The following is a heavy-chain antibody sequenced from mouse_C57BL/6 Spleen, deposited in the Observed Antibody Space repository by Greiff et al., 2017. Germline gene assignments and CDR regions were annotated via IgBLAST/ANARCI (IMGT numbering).Heavy chain of an antibody. CDR3: ARYYYGSSYGFAY. CDR1: GYTFTSYW. J-gene: IGHJ3*01. D-gene: IGHD1-1*01. Sequence: QVQLQQPGAELVRPGSSVKLSCKASGYTFTSYWMHWVKQRPIQGLEWIGNIDPSDSETHYNQKFKDKATLTVDKSSSTAYMELRSLTSEDSAVYYCARYYYGSSYGFAYWGQGTLVTVSA. V-gene: IGHV1-52*01. CDR2: IDPSDSET.